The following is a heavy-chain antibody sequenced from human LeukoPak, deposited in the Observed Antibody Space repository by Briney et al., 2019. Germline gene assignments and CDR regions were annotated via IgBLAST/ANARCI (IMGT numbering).Heavy chain of an antibody. CDR3: ATKDYYDSSGYGSEDY. Sequence: GGSLRLSCAVSGITLSNYGMTWVRQAPGKGLEWVSAISGSGGSTYYADSVKGRFTISRDNSKNTLYLQMNSLRAEDTAVYYCATKDYYDSSGYGSEDYWGQGTLVTVSS. D-gene: IGHD3-22*01. J-gene: IGHJ4*02. V-gene: IGHV3-23*01. CDR1: GITLSNYG. CDR2: ISGSGGST.